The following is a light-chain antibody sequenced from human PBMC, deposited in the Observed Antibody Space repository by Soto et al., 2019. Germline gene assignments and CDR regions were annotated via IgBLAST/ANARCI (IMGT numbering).Light chain of an antibody. CDR3: NSYTSTNTLV. V-gene: IGLV2-14*03. CDR2: DVT. Sequence: QSALTQPASVSGSPGQSITSSCTRTSSDVGGYNHVSWYQQHPGKAPKLMIYDVTDRPSGVSNRFSGSKSGNTASLAISGLQAEDEADYYCNSYTSTNTLVFGGGTKLTVL. J-gene: IGLJ2*01. CDR1: SSDVGGYNH.